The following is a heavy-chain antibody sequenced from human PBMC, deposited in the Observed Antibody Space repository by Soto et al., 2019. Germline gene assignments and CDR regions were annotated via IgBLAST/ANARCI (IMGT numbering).Heavy chain of an antibody. D-gene: IGHD3-22*01. CDR3: ARDPTHYDSSGYQYYYYGMDV. CDR1: GDSVSSNSAA. V-gene: IGHV6-1*01. Sequence: SQTLSLTCAISGDSVSSNSAAWNWIRQSPSRGLEWLGRTYYRSKWYNDYAVSVKSRITINPDTSKNQFSLQLNSVTPEDTAVYYCARDPTHYDSSGYQYYYYGMDVWGQGTTVTVSS. J-gene: IGHJ6*02. CDR2: TYYRSKWYN.